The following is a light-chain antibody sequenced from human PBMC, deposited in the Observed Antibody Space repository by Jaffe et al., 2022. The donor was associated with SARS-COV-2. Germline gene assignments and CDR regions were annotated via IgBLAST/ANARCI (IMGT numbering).Light chain of an antibody. CDR3: LLYDRGGAL. V-gene: IGLV7-43*01. Sequence: QTVVTQEPSLTVSPGGTVTLTCASSTGPVTSFSFPNWFQQKPGQAPRPLIYNTGNRYSWTPARFSGSLLGGKAALTLSSVQPEDEADYYCLLYDRGGALFGGGTKLTVL. CDR1: TGPVTSFSF. J-gene: IGLJ2*01. CDR2: NTG.